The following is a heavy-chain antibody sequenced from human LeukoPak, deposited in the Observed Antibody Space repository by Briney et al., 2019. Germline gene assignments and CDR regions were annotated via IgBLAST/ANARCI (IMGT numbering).Heavy chain of an antibody. D-gene: IGHD3-10*02. J-gene: IGHJ4*02. Sequence: GGSLRLSCAASGFTFSSYGMHWVRQAPGKGLEWVSVIYSGGSTYYADSVKGRFTISRDNSKNTLYLQMNSLRAEDTAVYYCAREVCLDYWGQGTLVTVSS. CDR3: AREVCLDY. V-gene: IGHV3-53*01. CDR2: IYSGGST. CDR1: GFTFSSYG.